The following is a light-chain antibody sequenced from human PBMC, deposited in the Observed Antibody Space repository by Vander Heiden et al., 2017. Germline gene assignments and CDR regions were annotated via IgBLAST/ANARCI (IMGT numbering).Light chain of an antibody. CDR3: QSYDSSLSGWV. CDR1: SSNIGAGYD. V-gene: IGLV1-40*01. CDR2: GNS. Sequence: QSVLSQPPSVPGAPGQRVTISCTRSSSNIGAGYDVHWYQQLPGPAPKLLIYGNSNRPSGVPDRFSGSKSGTSASLAITGLQAEDEADYYCQSYDSSLSGWVFGGGTKLTVL. J-gene: IGLJ3*02.